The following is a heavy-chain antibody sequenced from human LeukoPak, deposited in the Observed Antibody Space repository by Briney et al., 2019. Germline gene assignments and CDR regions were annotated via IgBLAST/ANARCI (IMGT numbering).Heavy chain of an antibody. CDR3: AKVLGGYVPFDY. CDR1: GFTFSSYG. Sequence: GRSLRLSCAASGFTFSSYGMHWVRQAPGKGLEWVAVISYVGSNKYYADSVKGRFTISRDNSKNTLYLQMNSLRAEDTAVYYCAKVLGGYVPFDYWGQGTLVTVSS. CDR2: ISYVGSNK. V-gene: IGHV3-30*18. J-gene: IGHJ4*02. D-gene: IGHD3-22*01.